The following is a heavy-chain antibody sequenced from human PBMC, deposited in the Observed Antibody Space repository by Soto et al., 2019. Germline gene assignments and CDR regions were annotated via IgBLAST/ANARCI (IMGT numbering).Heavy chain of an antibody. CDR3: ASERSAQYFDY. Sequence: SAEVSCKDSGGRISGHGIAWVRQVPGQGLEWMGGIMPTFGSATYAPKFQGRVTISADKSTSTAYMELSSLRSEDTAVYFCASERSAQYFDYWGQGTLVPV. J-gene: IGHJ4*02. V-gene: IGHV1-69*06. CDR2: IMPTFGSA. CDR1: GGRISGHG. D-gene: IGHD1-26*01.